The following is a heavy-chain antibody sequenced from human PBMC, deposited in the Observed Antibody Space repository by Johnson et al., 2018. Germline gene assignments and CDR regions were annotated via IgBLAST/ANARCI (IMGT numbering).Heavy chain of an antibody. CDR2: ISYDGSHK. CDR3: AKDGPPGSSSWSEYFQH. Sequence: QVQLGEAGGGVVQPGRSLRLSCAASGFTFSSYDMHWVRQGPGKGLEWVAVISYDGSHKYYADFVKGRFTISRDNSKNTLYLQMNSLRAEDTAVYHCAKDGPPGSSSWSEYFQHWGQGNLLTVSS. D-gene: IGHD6-13*01. J-gene: IGHJ1*01. V-gene: IGHV3-30*18. CDR1: GFTFSSYD.